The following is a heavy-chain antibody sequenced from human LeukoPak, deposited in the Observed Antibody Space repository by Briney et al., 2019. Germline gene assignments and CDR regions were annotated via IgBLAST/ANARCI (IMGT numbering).Heavy chain of an antibody. CDR3: ARGGYLGD. CDR1: GGSFSGYY. CDR2: INHSGST. Sequence: SETLSLTCAVYGGSFSGYYWSWIRQPPGKGLEWIGEINHSGSTNYNPSLKSRVTISVDTSKNQFSLKLSSVTAADTAVYYCARGGYLGDWGQGTLVTVSS. D-gene: IGHD3-22*01. V-gene: IGHV4-34*01. J-gene: IGHJ4*02.